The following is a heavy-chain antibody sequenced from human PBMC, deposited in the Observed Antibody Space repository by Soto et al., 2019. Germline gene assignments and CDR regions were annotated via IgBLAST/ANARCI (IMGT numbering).Heavy chain of an antibody. D-gene: IGHD2-15*01. CDR2: ISAYNGNT. CDR1: GYTFTSYG. J-gene: IGHJ6*02. CDR3: ARDLIVVVVAATRSFYGMDV. Sequence: ASVKVSCKASGYTFTSYGISWVRQAPGQGLEWMGWISAYNGNTNYAQKLQGRVTTTTDTSTSTAYMELRSLRSDDTAVYYCARDLIVVVVAATRSFYGMDVWGQGTTVTVYS. V-gene: IGHV1-18*01.